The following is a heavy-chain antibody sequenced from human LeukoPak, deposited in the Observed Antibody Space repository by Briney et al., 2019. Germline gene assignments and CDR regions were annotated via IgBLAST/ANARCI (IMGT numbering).Heavy chain of an antibody. CDR1: GYTFTSYD. CDR3: ARGMGITMIVVARNRFDP. Sequence: EASVKVSCKASGYTFTSYDINWVRQATGQGLEWMGWMNPNSGNTGYAQKFQGRVTMTRNTSISTAYMELSSLRSEDTAVYYCARGMGITMIVVARNRFDPWGQGTLVTVST. D-gene: IGHD3-22*01. V-gene: IGHV1-8*01. J-gene: IGHJ5*02. CDR2: MNPNSGNT.